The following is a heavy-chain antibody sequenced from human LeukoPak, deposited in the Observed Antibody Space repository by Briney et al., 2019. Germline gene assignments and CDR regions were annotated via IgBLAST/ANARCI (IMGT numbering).Heavy chain of an antibody. CDR1: GFTFSSYG. V-gene: IGHV3-30*03. Sequence: GGSLRLSCAASGFTFSSYGMHWVRQAPGKGLEWVAVISYDGSNKYYADSVKGRFTISRDNAKNSLFLQMNTLRVEDTAVYYCARGFDFGSVSRDYWGQGTLVTVSS. CDR2: ISYDGSNK. D-gene: IGHD3-9*01. CDR3: ARGFDFGSVSRDY. J-gene: IGHJ4*02.